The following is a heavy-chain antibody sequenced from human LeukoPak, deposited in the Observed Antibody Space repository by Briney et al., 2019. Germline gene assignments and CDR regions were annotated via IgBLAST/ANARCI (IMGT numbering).Heavy chain of an antibody. D-gene: IGHD2-8*01. Sequence: PSETLSLTCTVSGASVSSGSYYWSWIRQPPGKGLEWIGYIYNSGSTNYSPSLKSRVTISVDTSKNQFSLKLSSVTAADTAVYYCARDLGYASSYFDCWGQGTLVTVSS. CDR2: IYNSGST. CDR1: GASVSSGSYY. J-gene: IGHJ4*02. CDR3: ARDLGYASSYFDC. V-gene: IGHV4-61*01.